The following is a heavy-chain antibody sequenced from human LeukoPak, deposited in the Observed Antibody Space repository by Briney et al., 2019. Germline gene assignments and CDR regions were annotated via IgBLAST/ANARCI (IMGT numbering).Heavy chain of an antibody. V-gene: IGHV3-48*01. CDR2: ITSSSSNI. CDR1: GFTFSNYN. CDR3: ARGLHSSDAFDI. Sequence: GGSLRLSCAASGFTFSNYNMNWVRQAPGKGLEWVSYITSSSSNIYYADSVKGRFTISRDNAKDSLYLQMNSLRAEDTAMYYCARGLHSSDAFDIWGQGTMVTVSS. D-gene: IGHD3-22*01. J-gene: IGHJ3*02.